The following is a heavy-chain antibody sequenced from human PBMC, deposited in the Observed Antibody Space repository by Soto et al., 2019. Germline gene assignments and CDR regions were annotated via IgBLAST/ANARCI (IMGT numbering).Heavy chain of an antibody. Sequence: ASVKVSCKVSGYSLTELSMHWVRQASGKGLEWMGGLDPDNDETIYAQKFQGRVTMTEDTSADTAYMELSRLRSDDTAVYYCARAFSSATGFYYYYGMDVWGQGTTVTVSS. CDR3: ARAFSSATGFYYYYGMDV. D-gene: IGHD6-25*01. J-gene: IGHJ6*02. CDR2: LDPDNDET. V-gene: IGHV1-24*01. CDR1: GYSLTELS.